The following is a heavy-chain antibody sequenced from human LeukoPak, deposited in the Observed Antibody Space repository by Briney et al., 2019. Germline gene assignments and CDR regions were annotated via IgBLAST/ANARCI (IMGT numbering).Heavy chain of an antibody. J-gene: IGHJ4*02. CDR2: IYSGGST. CDR1: GFTVSSNY. V-gene: IGHV3-53*01. D-gene: IGHD5-12*01. CDR3: AKDSGYDPYYFDY. Sequence: GGSLRLSCAASGFTVSSNYMSWVRQAPGKGLEWVSVIYSGGSTYYADSVKGRFTISRDNSKNTLYLQMNSLRAEDTAVYYCAKDSGYDPYYFDYWGQGTLVTVSS.